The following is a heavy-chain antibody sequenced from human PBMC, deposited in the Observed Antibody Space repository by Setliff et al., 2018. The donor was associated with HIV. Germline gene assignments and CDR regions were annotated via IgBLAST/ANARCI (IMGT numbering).Heavy chain of an antibody. Sequence: ASVKVSCKASGYTFTSYAVNWVRQAPGQGLEWVGWIHTNTGDPTYAQGFTGRSVFSFDTSVSTAYLQISGQKAEDTAVYYCATRGEQLYFYGMDVWGQGTTVTVSS. D-gene: IGHD1-26*01. CDR1: GYTFTSYA. CDR2: IHTNTGDP. CDR3: ATRGEQLYFYGMDV. V-gene: IGHV7-4-1*02. J-gene: IGHJ6*02.